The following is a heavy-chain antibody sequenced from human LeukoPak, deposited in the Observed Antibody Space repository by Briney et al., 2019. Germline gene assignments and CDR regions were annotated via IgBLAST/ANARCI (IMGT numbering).Heavy chain of an antibody. J-gene: IGHJ6*03. D-gene: IGHD5-12*01. Sequence: GGSLRLSCAASGFTFSSYEMNWVRQAPGKGLEWVSYISSSGSTIYYADSVKGRFTISRDNAKNSLYLQMNSLRAEDTAVYYCAREGWLRSHDYYYYMDVWGKGTTVTISS. V-gene: IGHV3-48*03. CDR1: GFTFSSYE. CDR3: AREGWLRSHDYYYYMDV. CDR2: ISSSGSTI.